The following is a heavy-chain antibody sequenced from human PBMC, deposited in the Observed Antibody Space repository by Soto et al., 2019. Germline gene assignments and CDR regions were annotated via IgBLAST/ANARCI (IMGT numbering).Heavy chain of an antibody. CDR2: LSASGRT. J-gene: IGHJ2*01. V-gene: IGHV4-4*07. D-gene: IGHD2-8*01. CDR1: GDSIGNFY. CDR3: ARGMGRYFDL. Sequence: SETLFLTCAISGDSIGNFYWSWIRQPAGKGLESLGRLSASGRTNYSPSLQSRVTMSLDRSKNRFSLRLTSVSAADTAVYFCARGMGRYFDLWGRGTLVTVSS.